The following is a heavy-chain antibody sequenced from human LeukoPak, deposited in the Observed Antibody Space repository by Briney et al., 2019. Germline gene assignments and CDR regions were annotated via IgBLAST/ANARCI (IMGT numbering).Heavy chain of an antibody. CDR3: ASRHYEFGYY. V-gene: IGHV3-30*04. CDR2: ISYDGSNK. CDR1: GFTFSSYP. J-gene: IGHJ4*02. D-gene: IGHD3-22*01. Sequence: GRSLRLSCAASGFTFSSYPMHWVRQAPGKGLEWVAVISYDGSNKYYGDSVKGRFTISRDNSKNTLYLQMNSLRAEDTAVYYCASRHYEFGYYWGQGTLVTVSS.